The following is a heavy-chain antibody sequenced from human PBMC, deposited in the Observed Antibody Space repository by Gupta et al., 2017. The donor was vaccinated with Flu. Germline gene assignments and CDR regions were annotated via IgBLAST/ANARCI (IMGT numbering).Heavy chain of an antibody. D-gene: IGHD6-19*01. V-gene: IGHV3-23*01. CDR1: GFTFNNYV. CDR2: ISGSGYTT. J-gene: IGHJ4*02. Sequence: VELSESGGGLVQPGGSLRLSCAASGFTFNNYVMSWVRQAPGKGLEWVSAISGSGYTTHYVDSVKGRFTISRGNSQNTLYLQMNSLRVEDTAVYYCVKGDRGSGWEDWSQGALVTVSS. CDR3: VKGDRGSGWED.